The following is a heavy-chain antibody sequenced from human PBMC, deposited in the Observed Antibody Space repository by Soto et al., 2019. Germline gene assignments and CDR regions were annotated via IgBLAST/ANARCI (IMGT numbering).Heavy chain of an antibody. V-gene: IGHV4-31*03. CDR1: GGSISSGGYY. J-gene: IGHJ1*01. CDR2: IYYSGST. D-gene: IGHD3-9*01. CDR3: ARGFSATGRRPEYSQH. Sequence: SETLSLTCTVSGGSISSGGYYWSWIRQHPGKGLEWIGYIYYSGSTYYNPSLKSRVTISVDTSKNQFSLKLSSVTAADTAVYYCARGFSATGRRPEYSQHWGQGTLVTVSS.